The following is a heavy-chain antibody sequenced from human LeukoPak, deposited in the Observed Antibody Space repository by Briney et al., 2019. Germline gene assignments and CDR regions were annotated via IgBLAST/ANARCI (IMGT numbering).Heavy chain of an antibody. CDR1: GFTFSDHY. Sequence: GGSLRLSCAASGFTFSDHYMDWVRQAPGKGLEWIGRIRNKAKSYTTDYAASVKGRFISSKDDSKNSVYLQMNSLKTEDTAVYTCVRVSDNYDSSGSSYDAFDIWGQGTMVTVSS. CDR3: VRVSDNYDSSGSSYDAFDI. CDR2: IRNKAKSYTT. J-gene: IGHJ3*02. V-gene: IGHV3-72*01. D-gene: IGHD3-22*01.